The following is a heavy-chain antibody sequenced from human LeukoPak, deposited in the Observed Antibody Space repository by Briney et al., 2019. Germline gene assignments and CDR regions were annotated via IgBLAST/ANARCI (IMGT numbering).Heavy chain of an antibody. CDR1: GFTFSSYS. CDR2: ISSSSSYI. V-gene: IGHV3-21*01. CDR3: ARDQMGWYFDL. D-gene: IGHD5-24*01. Sequence: GGSLRLSWAASGFTFSSYSMNWVRQAPGKGLEWVSSISSSSSYIYYADSVKGRFTISRDNAKNSLYLQMNSLRAEDTAVYYCARDQMGWYFDLWGRGTLVTVSS. J-gene: IGHJ2*01.